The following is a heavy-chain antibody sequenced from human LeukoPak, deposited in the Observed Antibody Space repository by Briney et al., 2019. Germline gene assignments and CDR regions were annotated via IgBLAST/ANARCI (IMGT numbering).Heavy chain of an antibody. CDR1: GGTFSSYA. V-gene: IGHV1-69*13. D-gene: IGHD2-2*03. J-gene: IGHJ6*03. CDR2: IIPIFGTA. Sequence: SVKVSCKASGGTFSSYAISWVRQAPGQGLEWMGGIIPIFGTANYAQKFQGRVTITADESTSTAYMELSSLRSEDTAVYYCARGSVDIVVAPAALDYYYYYYMDVWGKGTTVTVSS. CDR3: ARGSVDIVVAPAALDYYYYYYMDV.